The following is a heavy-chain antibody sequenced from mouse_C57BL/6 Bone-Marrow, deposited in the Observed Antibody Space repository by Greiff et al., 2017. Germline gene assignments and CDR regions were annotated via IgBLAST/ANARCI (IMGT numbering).Heavy chain of an antibody. Sequence: VKLQQPGAELVKPGASVKLSCKASGYTFTSYWLQWVNQRPGQGLEWIGEIDPSDSYTNYNQKFKGKATLTVDTSSSTAYMQLSSLTSEDSAVYYCARENYYGSSQYYFDYWGQGTTLTVSS. D-gene: IGHD1-1*01. V-gene: IGHV1-50*01. CDR1: GYTFTSYW. J-gene: IGHJ2*01. CDR2: IDPSDSYT. CDR3: ARENYYGSSQYYFDY.